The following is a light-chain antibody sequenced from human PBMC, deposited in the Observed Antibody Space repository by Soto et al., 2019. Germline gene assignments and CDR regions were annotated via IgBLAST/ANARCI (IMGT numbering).Light chain of an antibody. V-gene: IGKV3-11*01. CDR1: QSVVTY. CDR2: DAS. CDR3: QQRAAWPHT. J-gene: IGKJ4*01. Sequence: EIVLTQSPATLSLSPGEGATLSCRASQSVVTYLAWYQQKPGQPPSLLIYDASNRATGVPARFSGSGSGTDVTLTISSLEPEDFAVYYGQQRAAWPHTFGGGTKVEI.